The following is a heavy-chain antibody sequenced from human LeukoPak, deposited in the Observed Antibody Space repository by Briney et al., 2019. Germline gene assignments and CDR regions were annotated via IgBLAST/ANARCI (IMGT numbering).Heavy chain of an antibody. D-gene: IGHD6-6*01. CDR1: GGSISSRPYY. CDR3: ARDFSSSSSVYYYDYMDV. V-gene: IGHV4-39*07. CDR2: ISYSGTT. Sequence: SETLSLTCTVSGGSISSRPYYWGWVRQSPGKGLEWIGTISYSGTTYYNPSLKSRVTISLDTSKNQFSLKLSSVTAADTAIYYCARDFSSSSSVYYYDYMDVWGKGTTVTVSS. J-gene: IGHJ6*03.